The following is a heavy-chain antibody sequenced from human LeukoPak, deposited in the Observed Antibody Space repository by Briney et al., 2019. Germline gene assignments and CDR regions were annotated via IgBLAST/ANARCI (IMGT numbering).Heavy chain of an antibody. D-gene: IGHD6-6*01. V-gene: IGHV3-43*02. CDR3: VKDTYRSSPYYFDH. J-gene: IGHJ4*02. CDR1: GFTFDDYA. CDR2: ISGDGART. Sequence: PGGSLRLSCAASGFTFDDYAMHWVRQAPGKGLEWVSLISGDGARTYYADSVKGRFTISRDNSKNSLNLQMNSLRTEDTALYYCVKDTYRSSPYYFDHWGQGTLVTVSS.